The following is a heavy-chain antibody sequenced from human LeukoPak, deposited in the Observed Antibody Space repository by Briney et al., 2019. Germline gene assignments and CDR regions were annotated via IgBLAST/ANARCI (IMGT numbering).Heavy chain of an antibody. D-gene: IGHD3-10*01. J-gene: IGHJ6*03. CDR3: AKRHGSGCYYYYMDV. CDR1: GFSVNNKY. V-gene: IGHV3-53*01. CDR2: IYSGGST. Sequence: PGGSLRLSCAASGFSVNNKYMTWVRQTPAKGLEWVSVIYSGGSTYYADSVKGRFTISRDNSKNTLYLQMNSLRAEDTAVYYCAKRHGSGCYYYYMDVWGKGTTVTVSS.